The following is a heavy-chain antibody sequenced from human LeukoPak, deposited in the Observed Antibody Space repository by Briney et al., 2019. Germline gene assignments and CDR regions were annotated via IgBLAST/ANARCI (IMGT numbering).Heavy chain of an antibody. D-gene: IGHD1-1*01. V-gene: IGHV3-23*01. J-gene: IGHJ4*02. CDR2: ISGTGTNT. CDR1: GFTFSSYG. Sequence: GGSLRLSCAASGFTFSSYGMSWVRQAPGKGLEWVSGISGTGTNTYYADSVKGRFTISRDNSKNTLYLQMNSLRVEDTAVYYCARAPPQLVKPPLDYWGQGTLVTVSS. CDR3: ARAPPQLVKPPLDY.